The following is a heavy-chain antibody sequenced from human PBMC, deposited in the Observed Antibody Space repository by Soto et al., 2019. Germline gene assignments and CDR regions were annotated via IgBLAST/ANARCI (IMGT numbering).Heavy chain of an antibody. CDR2: INHSGST. D-gene: IGHD3-22*01. Sequence: PSETLSLTCAVYGGSFSGYYWSWIRQPPGKGLEWIGEINHSGSTNYNPSLKSRVTISVDTSKNQFSLKLSSVTAADTAVYYCASQSVDYYDSSGSVDRSCDYWGQGTLVTSPQ. CDR3: ASQSVDYYDSSGSVDRSCDY. J-gene: IGHJ4*02. CDR1: GGSFSGYY. V-gene: IGHV4-34*01.